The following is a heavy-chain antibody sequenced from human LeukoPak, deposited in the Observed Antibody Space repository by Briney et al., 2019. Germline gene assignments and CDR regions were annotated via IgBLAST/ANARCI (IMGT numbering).Heavy chain of an antibody. CDR3: ARWRGEYYYDCRGYRGAIDY. J-gene: IGHJ4*02. Sequence: PGGSLRLSCTASGFTFDNYALHWVRQTPAKGLEWVAVISNDGNKKFYTDSVKGRFIISRDNSKNTLSLQMSSLRLEDAAVYYCARWRGEYYYDCRGYRGAIDYWGQGTLVTVSS. V-gene: IGHV3-30-3*01. D-gene: IGHD3-22*01. CDR2: ISNDGNKK. CDR1: GFTFDNYA.